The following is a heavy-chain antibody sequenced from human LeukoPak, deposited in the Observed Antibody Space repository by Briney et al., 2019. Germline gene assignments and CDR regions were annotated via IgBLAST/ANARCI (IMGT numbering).Heavy chain of an antibody. Sequence: GGSLRLSCAASGFTFSSYGMHWVRQAPGKGLEWAAVIWYDGSNKYYADSVKGRFTISRDNSKNTLYLQMNSLRAEDTAVYYCARETQVTARYYYGMDVWGQGTTVTVSS. J-gene: IGHJ6*02. CDR2: IWYDGSNK. D-gene: IGHD1-14*01. CDR3: ARETQVTARYYYGMDV. V-gene: IGHV3-33*01. CDR1: GFTFSSYG.